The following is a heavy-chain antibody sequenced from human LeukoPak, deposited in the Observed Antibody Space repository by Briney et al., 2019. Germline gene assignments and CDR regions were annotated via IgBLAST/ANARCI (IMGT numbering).Heavy chain of an antibody. CDR3: AKDRDDYGDYAFDY. V-gene: IGHV3-23*01. Sequence: PGGSLRLSCAASGFTFSSYVVNWVRQAPGEGLEWVSGISRSGDGTYYADSVKGRFTISRDNSKNTLYLQMNGLRAEDTAVYYCAKDRDDYGDYAFDYWGQGTLVTVSS. D-gene: IGHD4-17*01. J-gene: IGHJ4*02. CDR2: ISRSGDGT. CDR1: GFTFSSYV.